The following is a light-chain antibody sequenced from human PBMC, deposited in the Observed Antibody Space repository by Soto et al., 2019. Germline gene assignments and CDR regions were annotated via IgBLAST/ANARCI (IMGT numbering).Light chain of an antibody. CDR3: SPYTSSSTLLHV. V-gene: IGLV2-14*01. CDR2: DVS. J-gene: IGLJ1*01. CDR1: SSDVGGYNY. Sequence: QSVLTQPASVSGSPGQSITISCTGTSSDVGGYNYVSWYQQHPGKAPKLMIYDVSNRPSGVSNRISGSKSGNTASLTISGLQAEYEAVYDCSPYTSSSTLLHVFGTGTKVTV.